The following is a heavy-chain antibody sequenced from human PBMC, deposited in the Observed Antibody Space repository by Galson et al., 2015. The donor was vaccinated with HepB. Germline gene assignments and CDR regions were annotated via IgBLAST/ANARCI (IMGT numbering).Heavy chain of an antibody. V-gene: IGHV3-64D*06. CDR1: ELTFSNYA. J-gene: IGHJ4*02. Sequence: SLRLSCAASELTFSNYAMHWVRQAPGKGLEYVSGISSNGGSTYYADSVKDRFIISRDNSKNTLYLQMSSLRAEDTAVYYCAKDLAVADDYWGQGTLVTVSS. CDR3: AKDLAVADDY. D-gene: IGHD6-19*01. CDR2: ISSNGGST.